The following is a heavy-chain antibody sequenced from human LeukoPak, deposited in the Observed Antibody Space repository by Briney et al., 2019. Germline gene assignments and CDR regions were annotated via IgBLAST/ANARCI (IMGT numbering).Heavy chain of an antibody. Sequence: SETLSLTCTVSGVSISSGGYYWTWIRQAPGKGLEWIGYIYQTITTYYNVSLKSRVTIFTDTSKNQISLNLTSVTAADTAVYYCARLDDVWSGHFALWGQGTLVTVSS. J-gene: IGHJ4*02. V-gene: IGHV4-30-2*01. CDR1: GVSISSGGYY. CDR2: IYQTITT. D-gene: IGHD3-3*01. CDR3: ARLDDVWSGHFAL.